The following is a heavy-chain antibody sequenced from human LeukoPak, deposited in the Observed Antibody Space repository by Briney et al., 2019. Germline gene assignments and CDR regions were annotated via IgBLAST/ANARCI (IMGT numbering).Heavy chain of an antibody. CDR1: GYTFTGYY. V-gene: IGHV1-2*02. D-gene: IGHD2-21*01. J-gene: IGHJ4*02. CDR2: INPNSGGT. CDR3: ARALYSGSTYYFDY. Sequence: ASVKVSCKASGYTFTGYYMHWVRQAPGQGLEWMGWINPNSGGTNYAQKFQGRVTMTRDTSISTAYMELRSLRSDDTAVYYCARALYSGSTYYFDYWGQGTLVTVSS.